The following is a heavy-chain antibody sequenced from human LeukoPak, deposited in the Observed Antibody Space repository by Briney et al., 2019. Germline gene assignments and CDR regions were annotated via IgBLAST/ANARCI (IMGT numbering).Heavy chain of an antibody. D-gene: IGHD2-21*01. CDR3: ARGLVVARQDAFDI. V-gene: IGHV4-34*01. Sequence: PSETLSLTCAVYGGSFSGYYWSWIRQPPGKGLEWIGEINHSGSTNYNPSLKSRVTISVDTSKNQFSLKLSSVTAADTAVYYCARGLVVARQDAFDIWGQGTMVTVSS. J-gene: IGHJ3*02. CDR2: INHSGST. CDR1: GGSFSGYY.